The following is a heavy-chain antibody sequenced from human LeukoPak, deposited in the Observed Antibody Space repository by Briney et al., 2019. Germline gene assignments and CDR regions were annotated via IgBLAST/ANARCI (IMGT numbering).Heavy chain of an antibody. CDR2: INQDGREK. CDR1: GFTFSNYW. Sequence: GGSLRLSCAASGFTFSNYWMAWVRQNPGEGLGWVANINQDGREKYYVDSVRGRFTISRDNAEKSLYLQMNSLRGEDTALYDCARLEVPPGNRGWYYESWGQGTLATVSS. CDR3: ARLEVPPGNRGWYYES. V-gene: IGHV3-7*01. J-gene: IGHJ5*02. D-gene: IGHD2-2*01.